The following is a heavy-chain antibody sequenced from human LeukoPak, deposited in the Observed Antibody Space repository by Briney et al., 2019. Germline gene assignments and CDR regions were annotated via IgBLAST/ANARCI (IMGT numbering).Heavy chain of an antibody. V-gene: IGHV1-2*02. J-gene: IGHJ4*02. D-gene: IGHD6-19*01. Sequence: GASVKVSCKASGYTFTGYYMHWVRQAPGQGLEWMGWINPNSGGTNYAQKFQGRVTMTRDTSISTAYMELSRLRSDDTAVYYCARGEQWLAMYFDYWGQGTLVTVSS. CDR3: ARGEQWLAMYFDY. CDR1: GYTFTGYY. CDR2: INPNSGGT.